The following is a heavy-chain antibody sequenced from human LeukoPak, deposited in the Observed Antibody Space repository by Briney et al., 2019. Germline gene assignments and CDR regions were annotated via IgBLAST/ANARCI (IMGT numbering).Heavy chain of an antibody. CDR3: ARDMPKGHDAFDI. V-gene: IGHV3-21*01. CDR2: ISSSSSYI. J-gene: IGHJ3*02. Sequence: GGSLRLSCAASGFTFSSYSMNWVRQAPGKGLEWVSSISSSSSYIYYADSVKGRFTISRDNAKNSLYLQMNSLRAEDTAVYYCARDMPKGHDAFDIWGQGTMVTVSS. CDR1: GFTFSSYS. D-gene: IGHD2-2*01.